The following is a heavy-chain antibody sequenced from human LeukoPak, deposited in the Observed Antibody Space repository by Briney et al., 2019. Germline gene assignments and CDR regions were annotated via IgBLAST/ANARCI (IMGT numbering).Heavy chain of an antibody. D-gene: IGHD5-18*01. CDR2: ISYDGSNK. V-gene: IGHV3-30-3*01. CDR1: GFTFSSYA. CDR3: ARDQIPLWTGGFDY. Sequence: GGSLRLSCAASGFTFSSYAMHWVRQAPGKGLEWVAVISYDGSNKYYADSVKGRFTISRDNSKNTLYLQMNSLRAEDTAVYYCARDQIPLWTGGFDYWGQGTLVTVSS. J-gene: IGHJ4*02.